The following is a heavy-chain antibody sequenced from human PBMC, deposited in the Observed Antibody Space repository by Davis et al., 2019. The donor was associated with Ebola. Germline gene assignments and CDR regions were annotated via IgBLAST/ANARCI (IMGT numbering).Heavy chain of an antibody. CDR3: ARQFPWIQLWRRFDP. Sequence: SETLSLTCAVSGGSISSSNWWSWVRQPPGKGLEWIGEIYHSGSTNYNPSLKSRVTISVDKSKNQFSLKLSSVTAADTAVYYCARQFPWIQLWRRFDPWGQGTLVTVSS. J-gene: IGHJ5*02. CDR1: GGSISSSNW. D-gene: IGHD5-18*01. CDR2: IYHSGST. V-gene: IGHV4-4*02.